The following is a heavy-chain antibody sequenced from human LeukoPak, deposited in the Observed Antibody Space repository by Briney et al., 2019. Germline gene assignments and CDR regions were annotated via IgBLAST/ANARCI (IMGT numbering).Heavy chain of an antibody. V-gene: IGHV6-1*01. D-gene: IGHD3-22*01. J-gene: IGHJ4*02. CDR3: ARDTAPDYYDSSGYQVGFDC. CDR1: GDSVSSNSAA. CDR2: TYYRSKWYN. Sequence: SQTLSLTCAISGDSVSSNSAAWNWIRQSPSRGLEWLGRTYYRSKWYNDYAVSVKSRITINPDTSKNQFSLQLNSVTPEDTAVYYCARDTAPDYYDSSGYQVGFDCWGQGTLVTVSS.